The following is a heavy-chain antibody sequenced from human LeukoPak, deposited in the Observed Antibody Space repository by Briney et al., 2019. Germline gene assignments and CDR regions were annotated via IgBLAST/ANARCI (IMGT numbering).Heavy chain of an antibody. CDR2: IYSGGST. CDR3: ARDPGGYFY. V-gene: IGHV3-66*01. D-gene: IGHD2-21*02. J-gene: IGHJ4*02. CDR1: GFTFSSYA. Sequence: GGSLRLSCAASGFTFSSYAMSWVRQAPGKGLEWVSVIYSGGSTYYADSVKGRFTISRDNSKNTLYLQMNSLRAEDTAVYYCARDPGGYFYWGQGTLVTVSS.